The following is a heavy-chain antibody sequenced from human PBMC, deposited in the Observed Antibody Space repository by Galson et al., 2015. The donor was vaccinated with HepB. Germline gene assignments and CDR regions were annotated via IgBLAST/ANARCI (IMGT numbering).Heavy chain of an antibody. CDR2: ISSSSSYT. CDR1: GFTFSDYY. J-gene: IGHJ4*02. Sequence: SLRLSCAASGFTFSDYYMSWIRQAPGKGLEWVSYISSSSSYTNYADSVKGRFTISRDNAKNSLYLRMNSLRAEDTAVYYRARGRGFGETVDYWGQGTLVTVSS. V-gene: IGHV3-11*06. D-gene: IGHD3-10*01. CDR3: ARGRGFGETVDY.